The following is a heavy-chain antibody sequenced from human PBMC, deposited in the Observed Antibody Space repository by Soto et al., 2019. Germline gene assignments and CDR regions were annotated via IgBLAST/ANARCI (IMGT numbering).Heavy chain of an antibody. J-gene: IGHJ3*02. CDR3: SRSLRPIVVVVAATTNQDAFYI. CDR1: GFTLSSYS. Sequence: GGSVRLSCAAPGFTLSSYSMKCVRLALEKGLEWVSSISSSSSYIYYADSVKGRFTNSRDNAKNSLYLQMNSLRAEDTAVYYCSRSLRPIVVVVAATTNQDAFYIWGQGTMVTVSS. CDR2: ISSSSSYI. D-gene: IGHD2-15*01. V-gene: IGHV3-21*01.